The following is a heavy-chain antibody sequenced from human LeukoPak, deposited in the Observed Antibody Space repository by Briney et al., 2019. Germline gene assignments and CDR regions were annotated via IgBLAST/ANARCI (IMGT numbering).Heavy chain of an antibody. CDR2: INHSGST. J-gene: IGHJ4*02. CDR3: ARVYYYDSSGYSDY. Sequence: PSETLSLTCTVSGGSISSHYWSWIRQPPGKGLEWIGEINHSGSTNYNPSLKSRVTISVDTSKNQFSLKLSSVTAADTAVYYCARVYYYDSSGYSDYWGQGTLVTVSS. D-gene: IGHD3-22*01. V-gene: IGHV4-34*01. CDR1: GGSISSHY.